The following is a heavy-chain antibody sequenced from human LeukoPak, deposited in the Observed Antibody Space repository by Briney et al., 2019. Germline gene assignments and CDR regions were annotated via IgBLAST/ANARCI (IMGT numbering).Heavy chain of an antibody. D-gene: IGHD1-1*01. Sequence: PGGSLTLSCAVSGFTFGDYDMHWVRQAAGRGLGWVSSIVTVGDTYYPGSVKGRFTISRENAKNSLYLKMNSLRAGDTGVYYCVRVAKERVGGVYYFDYWGQGTPVTVSS. V-gene: IGHV3-13*01. CDR1: GFTFGDYD. J-gene: IGHJ4*02. CDR2: IVTVGDT. CDR3: VRVAKERVGGVYYFDY.